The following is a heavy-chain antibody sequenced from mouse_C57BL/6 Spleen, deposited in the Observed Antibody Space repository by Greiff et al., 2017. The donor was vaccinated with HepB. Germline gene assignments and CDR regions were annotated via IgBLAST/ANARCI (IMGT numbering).Heavy chain of an antibody. Sequence: QVQLQQPGAELVKPGASVKMSCKASGYTFTSYWITWVKQRPGQGLEWIGDIYPGSGSTNYNEKFKSKATLTVDTSSSTAYMQLSSLTSEDSAVYYCARGAGDYDGYYYAMDYWGQGTSVTVSS. V-gene: IGHV1-55*01. CDR1: GYTFTSYW. D-gene: IGHD2-4*01. CDR3: ARGAGDYDGYYYAMDY. CDR2: IYPGSGST. J-gene: IGHJ4*01.